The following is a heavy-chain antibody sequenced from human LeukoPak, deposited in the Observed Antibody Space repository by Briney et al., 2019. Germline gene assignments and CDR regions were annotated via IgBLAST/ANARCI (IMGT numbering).Heavy chain of an antibody. CDR1: GFSFSSYA. Sequence: PGGSLRLSCAASGFSFSSYAMTWVRQAPGKGLEWVSSIDAGGGDTYHSDSVKGRFTISRDNSMNTLYLQMNSLRAEDTAVYYCARLDLKYYYDSSGYDYWGQGTLVTVSS. CDR2: IDAGGGDT. V-gene: IGHV3-23*01. CDR3: ARLDLKYYYDSSGYDY. D-gene: IGHD3-22*01. J-gene: IGHJ4*02.